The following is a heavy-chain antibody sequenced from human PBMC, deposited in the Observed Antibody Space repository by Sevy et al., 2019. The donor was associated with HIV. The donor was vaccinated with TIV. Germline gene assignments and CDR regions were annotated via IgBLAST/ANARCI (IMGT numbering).Heavy chain of an antibody. J-gene: IGHJ3*02. Sequence: GGSLRLSCAASGFTLSSYAMSWVRQAPGKGLEWDSAISGSGGSTYYANSVKGRFTISRDNSKNTLYLQMNSLRAEDTAVYYCAKPFWELLIDDAFDIWGQGTMVTVSS. CDR2: ISGSGGST. V-gene: IGHV3-23*01. CDR1: GFTLSSYA. D-gene: IGHD3-10*01. CDR3: AKPFWELLIDDAFDI.